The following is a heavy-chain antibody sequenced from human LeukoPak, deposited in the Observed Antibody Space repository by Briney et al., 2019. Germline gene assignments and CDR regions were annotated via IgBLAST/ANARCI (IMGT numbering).Heavy chain of an antibody. CDR3: AKDGLLQSDYYGSATL. V-gene: IGHV3-30*18. J-gene: IGHJ4*02. Sequence: PGGSLRLSCASSGFTFSSYGMHWVRQAPGKGLEWVAVISYDGSNKYYADSVKGRFTISRDNSKNTLYLQMNSLKPEDTAVYYCAKDGLLQSDYYGSATLWGQGTLVTVSS. D-gene: IGHD3-10*01. CDR1: GFTFSSYG. CDR2: ISYDGSNK.